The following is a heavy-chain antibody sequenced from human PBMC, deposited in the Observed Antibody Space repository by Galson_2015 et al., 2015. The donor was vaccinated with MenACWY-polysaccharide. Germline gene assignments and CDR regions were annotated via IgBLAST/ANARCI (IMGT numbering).Heavy chain of an antibody. V-gene: IGHV3-7*01. Sequence: SLRLSCAVSGFKFSNYWMTWVRQAPGKGLEWVANIKKDGSEKHYVDSVKGRFTISRDNALYLQMNSLRVEDTAVYYCVGPLGRGGTGAYGMDAWGQGTTVTVSS. CDR2: IKKDGSEK. CDR1: GFKFSNYW. D-gene: IGHD3-10*01. CDR3: VGPLGRGGTGAYGMDA. J-gene: IGHJ6*02.